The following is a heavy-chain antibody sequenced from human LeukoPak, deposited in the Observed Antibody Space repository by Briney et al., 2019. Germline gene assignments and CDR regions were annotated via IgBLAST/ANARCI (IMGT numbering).Heavy chain of an antibody. J-gene: IGHJ4*02. D-gene: IGHD2-2*01. CDR2: ISSSSSYI. Sequence: GGSLRLSCAAPGFTFSSYSMNWVRQAPGKGLEWVSSISSSSSYIYYADSVKGRFTISRDNAKNSLYLQMNSLRAEDTAVYYCTRGEGYCSSTSCSSVPSYFDYWGQGTLVTVSS. CDR3: TRGEGYCSSTSCSSVPSYFDY. V-gene: IGHV3-21*01. CDR1: GFTFSSYS.